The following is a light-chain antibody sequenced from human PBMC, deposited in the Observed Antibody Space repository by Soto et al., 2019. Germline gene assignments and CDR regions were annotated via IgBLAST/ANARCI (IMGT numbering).Light chain of an antibody. CDR3: QQYNNWPPYT. CDR2: GAS. J-gene: IGKJ2*01. V-gene: IGKV3-15*01. Sequence: EIVMTQSPATLPVSAGERATLSCSASQSVSSNLAWYQQKPCQAPRLLIYGASTRATGIPARFSGSGSGTEFTLTSSRLQSEDFAVYYCQQYNNWPPYTFGQGTKLEIK. CDR1: QSVSSN.